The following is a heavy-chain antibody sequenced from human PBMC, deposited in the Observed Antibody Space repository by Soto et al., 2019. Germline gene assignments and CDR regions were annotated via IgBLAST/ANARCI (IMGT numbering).Heavy chain of an antibody. Sequence: PGESLKISCKGSGYSFTSYWISWVRQMPGKGLEWMGRIDPSDSYTNYSPSFQGHVTISADKSISTAYLQWSSLKASDTAMYYCARHWGDFWSGQGDYFDYWGQGTLVTVSS. CDR3: ARHWGDFWSGQGDYFDY. CDR1: GYSFTSYW. CDR2: IDPSDSYT. D-gene: IGHD3-3*01. V-gene: IGHV5-10-1*01. J-gene: IGHJ4*02.